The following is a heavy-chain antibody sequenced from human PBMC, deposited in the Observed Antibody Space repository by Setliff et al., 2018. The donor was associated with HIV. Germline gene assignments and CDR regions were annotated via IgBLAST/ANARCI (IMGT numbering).Heavy chain of an antibody. V-gene: IGHV1-46*01. Sequence: ASVKVSCKASGYTFTSYYMHWVRQAPGQGIEWMGIINPSGGSTSYAQKCQGRVTMTRDTSTSTVYMELSSLRSEDTAVYYCARNPRIAVAGTDYYYYMDVWGKGTTVTVSS. CDR1: GYTFTSYY. J-gene: IGHJ6*03. CDR3: ARNPRIAVAGTDYYYYMDV. D-gene: IGHD6-19*01. CDR2: INPSGGST.